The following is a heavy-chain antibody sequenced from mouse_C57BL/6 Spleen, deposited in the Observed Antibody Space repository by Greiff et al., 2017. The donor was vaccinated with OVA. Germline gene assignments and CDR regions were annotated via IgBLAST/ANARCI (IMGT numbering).Heavy chain of an antibody. CDR3: TREDYGSWFAY. CDR2: IRNKANNHAT. J-gene: IGHJ3*01. CDR1: GFTFSDAW. D-gene: IGHD1-2*01. Sequence: VQLKESGAGLVQPGGSMTLSCAASGFTFSDAWMDWVRQSPEQGLEWVAEIRNKANNHATYYAESGKGRFTISRDDSTSRGYRQMTSVRAEDNGIDYWTREDYGSWFAYWGQGTLVTVSA. V-gene: IGHV6-6*01.